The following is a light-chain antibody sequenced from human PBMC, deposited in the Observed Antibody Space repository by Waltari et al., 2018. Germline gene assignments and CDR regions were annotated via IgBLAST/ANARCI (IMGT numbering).Light chain of an antibody. J-gene: IGLJ3*02. V-gene: IGLV1-51*02. Sequence: QSVLTQPPSVSAAPGQKVTISCSGSSSNIGKSYVSWYQQFPGTAPKLLIYENRKRPSEIPDRFSGSKSGTSATLVITELQTGDEADYYCGAWDSSLSAGGVFGGGTKVTVL. CDR3: GAWDSSLSAGGV. CDR1: SSNIGKSY. CDR2: ENR.